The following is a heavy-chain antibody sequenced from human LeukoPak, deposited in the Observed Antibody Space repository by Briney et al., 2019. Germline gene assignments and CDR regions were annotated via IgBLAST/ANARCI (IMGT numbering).Heavy chain of an antibody. Sequence: PSGTLSLTCAVPGDSINTNNWWSWVRQPPGRGLEWIGEIYHSGTTKYNPPLMSRVTMSTDKSQNEFSLKLSSVTAADTAVYYCVREARTCSGWPYFDSWGQGTLVTVSP. CDR2: IYHSGTT. J-gene: IGHJ4*02. CDR3: VREARTCSGWPYFDS. V-gene: IGHV4-4*02. D-gene: IGHD6-25*01. CDR1: GDSINTNNW.